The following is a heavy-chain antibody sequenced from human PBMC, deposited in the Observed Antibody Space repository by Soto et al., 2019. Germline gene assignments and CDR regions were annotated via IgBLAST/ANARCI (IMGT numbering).Heavy chain of an antibody. J-gene: IGHJ6*02. CDR3: ARSQGSSTSLEIYYYYYYGMDV. CDR1: GGTFSSYC. V-gene: IGHV1-69*01. CDR2: IIPISGTA. D-gene: IGHD2-2*01. Sequence: QVQLVQSGAEVKKPGSSVKVSCKASGGTFSSYCISWVRQAPGQGLEGMGGIIPISGTANYAQKFQGRVTITADESTSTAYMELSSLRSEDTAVYYCARSQGSSTSLEIYYYYYYGMDVWGQGTTVTVSS.